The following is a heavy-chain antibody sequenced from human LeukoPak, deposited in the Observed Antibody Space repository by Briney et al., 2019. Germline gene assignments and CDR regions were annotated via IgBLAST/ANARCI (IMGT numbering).Heavy chain of an antibody. CDR3: ARSATVTEYYYYYYMDV. Sequence: GGSLRLSCAASGFTFSSYSMNWVRQAPGKGLGWVSYISSSSSTIYYADSVKGRFTISRDNSKNTLYLQMNSLRAEDTAVYYCARSATVTEYYYYYYMDVWGKGTTVTVSS. D-gene: IGHD4-17*01. V-gene: IGHV3-48*01. CDR1: GFTFSSYS. J-gene: IGHJ6*03. CDR2: ISSSSSTI.